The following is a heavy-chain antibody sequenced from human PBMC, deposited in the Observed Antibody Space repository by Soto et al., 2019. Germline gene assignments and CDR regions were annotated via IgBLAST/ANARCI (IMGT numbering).Heavy chain of an antibody. J-gene: IGHJ6*02. Sequence: SETLSLTCTVSGGSVSSGSYYWSWIRQPPGKGLEWIGYIYYSGSTNYNPSLKSRVTISVDTSKNQFSLKLSSVTAADTAVYYCARDSQPYSSSWYPYYYYGMDVWGQGTTVTVSS. CDR3: ARDSQPYSSSWYPYYYYGMDV. V-gene: IGHV4-61*01. CDR1: GGSVSSGSYY. CDR2: IYYSGST. D-gene: IGHD6-13*01.